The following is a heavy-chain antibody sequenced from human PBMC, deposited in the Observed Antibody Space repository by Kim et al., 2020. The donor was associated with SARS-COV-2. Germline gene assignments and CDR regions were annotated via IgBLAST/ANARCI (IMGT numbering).Heavy chain of an antibody. CDR2: VYKSGST. Sequence: SETLSLTCTVSGGPISSSSDYWGWIRQPPGKGLECIGTVYKSGSTYYNPSLKSRVTISVDTSKSQFSLKLSSVTAADTAVYYCARRVDNWFDPWGQGTLVTVSS. D-gene: IGHD2-2*01. J-gene: IGHJ5*02. V-gene: IGHV4-39*01. CDR3: ARRVDNWFDP. CDR1: GGPISSSSDY.